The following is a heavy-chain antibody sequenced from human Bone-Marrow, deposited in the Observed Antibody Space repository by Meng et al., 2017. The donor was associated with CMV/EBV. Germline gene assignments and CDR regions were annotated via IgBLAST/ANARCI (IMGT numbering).Heavy chain of an antibody. CDR1: GYTFRNYG. D-gene: IGHD2-2*01. Sequence: ASVKVSCKASGYTFRNYGITWVRQAPGQGLEWMGWINTSKGNTNNAQRFQGRVTMTTDTSTSTAYMELRNLRSDDTAVYYCARDPLYQLPPIQYGMDVWGQGTTVTVSS. CDR2: INTSKGNT. V-gene: IGHV1-18*01. J-gene: IGHJ6*02. CDR3: ARDPLYQLPPIQYGMDV.